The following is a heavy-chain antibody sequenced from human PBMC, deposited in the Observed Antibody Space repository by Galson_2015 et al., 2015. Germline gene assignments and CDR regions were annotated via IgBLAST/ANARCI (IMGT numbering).Heavy chain of an antibody. Sequence: SLRLSCAASGFTFDDYAMHWVRHAPGKGLEWVSGISWNSGSIGYADSVKGRFTISRDNAKNSLYLQMNSLRAEDTALYYCAKGQELRYFDWLLQRDAFDIWGQGTMVTVSS. D-gene: IGHD3-9*01. J-gene: IGHJ3*02. CDR3: AKGQELRYFDWLLQRDAFDI. CDR2: ISWNSGSI. CDR1: GFTFDDYA. V-gene: IGHV3-9*01.